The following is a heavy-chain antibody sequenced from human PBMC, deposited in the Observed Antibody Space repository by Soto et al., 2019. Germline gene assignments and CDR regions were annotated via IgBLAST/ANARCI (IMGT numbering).Heavy chain of an antibody. J-gene: IGHJ5*02. D-gene: IGHD1-26*01. CDR1: GFTFSSYA. CDR3: AKFRDLAMYHWELRAWFDP. Sequence: EVQLLESGGGLVQPGGSLRLSCAASGFTFSSYAMSWVRQAPGKGLEWVSAISGSGGSTYYADSVKGRFTISRDNSKNTLYLQMNSLRAEDTAVYYCAKFRDLAMYHWELRAWFDPWGQGTLVTVSS. CDR2: ISGSGGST. V-gene: IGHV3-23*01.